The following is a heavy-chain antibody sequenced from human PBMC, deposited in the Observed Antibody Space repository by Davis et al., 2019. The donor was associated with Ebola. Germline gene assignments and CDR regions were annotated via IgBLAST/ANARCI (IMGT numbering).Heavy chain of an antibody. V-gene: IGHV1-58*01. CDR3: AAGATIVGFYYYGMDV. D-gene: IGHD3-22*01. J-gene: IGHJ6*02. CDR2: IVVGSGNT. CDR1: GFTFTSSA. Sequence: SVKVSCKASGFTFTSSAVQWVRQARGQRLEWIGWIVVGSGNTNYAQKFQERVTITRDMSTSTAYMELSSLRSEDTAVYYCAAGATIVGFYYYGMDVWGQGTTVTVSS.